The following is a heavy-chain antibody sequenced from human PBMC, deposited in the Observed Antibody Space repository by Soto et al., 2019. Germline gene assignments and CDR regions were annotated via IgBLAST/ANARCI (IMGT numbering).Heavy chain of an antibody. J-gene: IGHJ5*02. D-gene: IGHD3-22*01. CDR2: INAGNGNT. CDR3: ARAHVKYYYEPLLWFDP. V-gene: IGHV1-3*01. CDR1: GYTFTSYA. Sequence: ASVKVSCKASGYTFTSYAMHWVLQAPGQRLEWMGWINAGNGNTKYSQKFQGRVTITRDTSASTAYMELSSLRSEDTAVYYCARAHVKYYYEPLLWFDPWGQGTLVTVSS.